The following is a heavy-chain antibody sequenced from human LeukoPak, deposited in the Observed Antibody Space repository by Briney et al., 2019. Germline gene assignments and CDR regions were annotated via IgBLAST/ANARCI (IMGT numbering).Heavy chain of an antibody. J-gene: IGHJ3*02. V-gene: IGHV3-7*05. CDR3: ARILRLHTPRASDI. Sequence: GGSLRLSCAASGFTFSSYWMSWGRQAPGKGLEWVANIEEHGSQKYYVDSVKGRFTISRDNAQNSLFLQMNSLRAEDTALYYCARILRLHTPRASDIWGQGTMVTVSS. D-gene: IGHD5-24*01. CDR2: IEEHGSQK. CDR1: GFTFSSYW.